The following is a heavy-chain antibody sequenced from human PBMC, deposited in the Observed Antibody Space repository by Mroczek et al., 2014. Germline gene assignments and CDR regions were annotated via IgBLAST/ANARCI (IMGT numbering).Heavy chain of an antibody. CDR2: IYTSGST. Sequence: QVQLQQWGPGLVKPSQTLSLTCTVSGGSISSGSYYWSWIRQPAGKGLEWIGRIYTSGSTNYNPSLKSRVTISVDTSKNQFSLKLSSVTAADTAVYYCARELGRYQLLYYYFDYWGQGTLVTVSS. CDR1: GGSISSGSYY. D-gene: IGHD2-2*02. J-gene: IGHJ4*02. CDR3: ARELGRYQLLYYYFDY. V-gene: IGHV4-61*02.